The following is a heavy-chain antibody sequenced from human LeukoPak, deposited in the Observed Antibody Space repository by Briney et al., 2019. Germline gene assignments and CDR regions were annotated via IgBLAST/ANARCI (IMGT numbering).Heavy chain of an antibody. J-gene: IGHJ4*02. CDR1: GYTFTNYG. V-gene: IGHV1-18*01. Sequence: ASVKVSCKASGYTFTNYGISWVRQAPGQGLEWMGWISAYNGNTNYAQKLQGRVTMTTDTSTSTAYMELRSLRSDDTAVYYCARDGYLVRITMVRGVTRQFDYWGQGTLVTVSS. D-gene: IGHD3-10*01. CDR2: ISAYNGNT. CDR3: ARDGYLVRITMVRGVTRQFDY.